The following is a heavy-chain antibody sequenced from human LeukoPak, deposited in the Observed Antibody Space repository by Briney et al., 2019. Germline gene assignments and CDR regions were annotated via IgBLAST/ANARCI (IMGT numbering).Heavy chain of an antibody. CDR3: AKQMVERPHYYYMDV. D-gene: IGHD2-15*01. CDR2: IQDDESNK. V-gene: IGHV3-30*02. Sequence: GGSLRLSCAASGFIFSSFGMHWVRQAPGKGLEWVAFIQDDESNKFYADSVKGRYTITRDNSKNTLFLQMNSMRPEDTALYYCAKQMVERPHYYYMDVWGKGTTVTVSS. J-gene: IGHJ6*03. CDR1: GFIFSSFG.